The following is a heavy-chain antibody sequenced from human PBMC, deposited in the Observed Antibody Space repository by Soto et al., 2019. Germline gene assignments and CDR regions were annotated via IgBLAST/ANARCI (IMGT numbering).Heavy chain of an antibody. CDR3: ARAVDHEKYYFDY. CDR1: GGTFSSYA. V-gene: IGHV1-69*13. D-gene: IGHD5-12*01. Sequence: AVKVSCKASGGTFSSYAISWVRQAPGQGLEWMGGIIPIFGTANYAQKFQGRVTITADESTSTAYMELSSLRSEDTAVYYCARAVDHEKYYFDYWGQGTLVTVSS. CDR2: IIPIFGTA. J-gene: IGHJ4*02.